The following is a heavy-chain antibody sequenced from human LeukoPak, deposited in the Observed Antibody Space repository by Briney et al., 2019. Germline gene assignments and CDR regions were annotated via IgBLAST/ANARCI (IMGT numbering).Heavy chain of an antibody. J-gene: IGHJ5*02. CDR1: GGSISSYY. D-gene: IGHD3-9*01. V-gene: IGHV4-59*01. Sequence: SETLSLTCTVSGGSISSYYWSWIRQPPGNGLEWIGYIYYIGSTNYNPCLKSRVTISVDTSKNQFSLKLSSVTAADTAVYYCARVVGEGYDILTGYQTNNRFDPWGQGTLVTVSS. CDR3: ARVVGEGYDILTGYQTNNRFDP. CDR2: IYYIGST.